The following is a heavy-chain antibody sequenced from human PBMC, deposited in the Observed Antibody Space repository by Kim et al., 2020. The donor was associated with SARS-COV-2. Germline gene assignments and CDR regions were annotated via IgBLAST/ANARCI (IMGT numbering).Heavy chain of an antibody. D-gene: IGHD6-19*01. V-gene: IGHV3-21*01. J-gene: IGHJ5*02. CDR3: ARDHMQWRTGNNWFDP. Sequence: LKGRFTSSRDNAKNSLYLQMNSRRAEDTAVYYCARDHMQWRTGNNWFDPWGQGTLVTVSS.